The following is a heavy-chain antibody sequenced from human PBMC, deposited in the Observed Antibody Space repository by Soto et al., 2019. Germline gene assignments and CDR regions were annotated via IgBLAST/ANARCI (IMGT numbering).Heavy chain of an antibody. CDR1: GFTFSSYG. CDR2: ISYDGSNK. V-gene: IGHV3-30*03. CDR3: GGGYYVGGY. D-gene: IGHD2-21*01. J-gene: IGHJ4*02. Sequence: QVQLVESGGGVVQPGRSLRLSCAASGFTFSSYGMHWVRQAPGKGLEWVATISYDGSNKYYADSVKGRFTISRDNSKNTLYVQMNSLSADDTAVYYCGGGYYVGGYWGQGTLVTVSS.